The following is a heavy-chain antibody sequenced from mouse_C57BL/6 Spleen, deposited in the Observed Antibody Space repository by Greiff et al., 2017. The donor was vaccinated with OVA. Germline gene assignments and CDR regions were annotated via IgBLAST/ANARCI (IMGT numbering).Heavy chain of an antibody. CDR2: ISSGSGTI. J-gene: IGHJ4*01. D-gene: IGHD5-1*01. CDR1: GFTFSDYG. CDR3: EKQYMDY. V-gene: IGHV5-17*01. Sequence: EVQLVESGAGLVKPGGSLKLSCAASGFTFSDYGMHWVRQTPEKGLEWVAYISSGSGTIYYADTVKGRFTITRDTAKNTLFTQETSVGYEDTTMYSSEKQYMDYWGQGTSLTVSS.